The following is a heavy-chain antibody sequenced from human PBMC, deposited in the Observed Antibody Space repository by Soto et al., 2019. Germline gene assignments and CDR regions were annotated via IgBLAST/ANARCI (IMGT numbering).Heavy chain of an antibody. J-gene: IGHJ4*02. CDR3: ARSLYYDSSGYLDY. D-gene: IGHD3-22*01. V-gene: IGHV4-61*01. CDR1: GGSVSSGSYY. CDR2: IYYSGST. Sequence: PSETLSLTCTVSGGSVSSGSYYWSWIRQPPGKGLEWIGYIYYSGSTNYNPSLKSRVTISVDTSKNQFSLKLSSVTAADTAVYYCARSLYYDSSGYLDYWGQGTMVTVYS.